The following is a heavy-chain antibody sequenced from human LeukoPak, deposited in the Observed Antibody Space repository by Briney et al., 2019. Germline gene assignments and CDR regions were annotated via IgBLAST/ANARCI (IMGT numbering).Heavy chain of an antibody. J-gene: IGHJ4*02. CDR1: GFTFSSSA. CDR2: ISNNGGYT. V-gene: IGHV3-23*01. D-gene: IGHD2-15*01. Sequence: GGSLRLSCAASGFTFSSSAMSWVRQVPGKGLEWVSAISNNGGYTYYADSVQGRFTISRDNSKSTLCLQMNSLRAEDTAVYYCAKQLGYCSDGSCYFPYWGQGTLVTVSS. CDR3: AKQLGYCSDGSCYFPY.